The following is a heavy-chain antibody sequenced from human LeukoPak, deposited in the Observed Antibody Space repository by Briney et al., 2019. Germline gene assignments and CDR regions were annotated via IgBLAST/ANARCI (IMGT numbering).Heavy chain of an antibody. CDR3: AKAMYYYDSSGYVDY. CDR1: GFTFSSYA. Sequence: GGSLRLSCAASGFTFSSYAMSWVRQAPGKGLEWVSAISGSGGSTYYADSVKGRFTISSDNSKNTLYLQMNSLRAEDTAVYYCAKAMYYYDSSGYVDYWGQGTLVTVSS. J-gene: IGHJ4*02. V-gene: IGHV3-23*01. D-gene: IGHD3-22*01. CDR2: ISGSGGST.